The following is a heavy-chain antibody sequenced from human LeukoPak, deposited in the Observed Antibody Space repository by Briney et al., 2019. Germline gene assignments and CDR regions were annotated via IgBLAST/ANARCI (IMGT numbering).Heavy chain of an antibody. CDR2: IYPGGSET. CDR1: GYSFSSYW. D-gene: IGHD5-24*01. J-gene: IGHJ4*02. Sequence: GESRKISCNGLGYSFSSYWNAWVRQRPGKGLEWMGIIYPGGSETRYDPSFQGQVTISADSSTSTAYLQWSSLRASDTAMYYCARASRDGYNQNFDHWGQGTLVTVSS. V-gene: IGHV5-51*01. CDR3: ARASRDGYNQNFDH.